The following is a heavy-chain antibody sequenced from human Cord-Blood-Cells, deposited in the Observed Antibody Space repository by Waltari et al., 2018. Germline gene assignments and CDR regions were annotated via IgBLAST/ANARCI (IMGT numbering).Heavy chain of an antibody. D-gene: IGHD2-2*01. CDR3: ARLGHCSSTSCSDY. CDR1: GGSFSGYY. J-gene: IGHJ4*02. Sequence: QMQLQQWGAGLLKPSETLSLTCAVYGGSFSGYYWSWIRQPPGKGLEWIGEINHSGSTNYNPSLKSRVTISVDTSKNQFSLKLSSVTAADTAVYYCARLGHCSSTSCSDYWGQGTLVTVSS. CDR2: INHSGST. V-gene: IGHV4-34*01.